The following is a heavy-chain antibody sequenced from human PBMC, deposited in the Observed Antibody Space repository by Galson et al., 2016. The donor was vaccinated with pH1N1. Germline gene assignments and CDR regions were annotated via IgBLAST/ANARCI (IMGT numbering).Heavy chain of an antibody. CDR1: GYSFTSYW. V-gene: IGHV5-51*03. CDR2: IFPGDSGT. J-gene: IGHJ6*03. D-gene: IGHD2-21*01. Sequence: QSGAEVKKPGESLKISCKGSGYSFTSYWIGWVRQMPGKGLEWMGIIFPGDSGTRYSPSFQGQVTISADKSISTAYLQWNSLRASDTAMYYCARSPADPGYSYYYMDVWGKGTTVSVSS. CDR3: ARSPADPGYSYYYMDV.